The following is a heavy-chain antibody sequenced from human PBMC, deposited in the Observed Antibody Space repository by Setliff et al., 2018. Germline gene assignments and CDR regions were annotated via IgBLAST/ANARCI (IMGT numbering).Heavy chain of an antibody. V-gene: IGHV3-23*01. D-gene: IGHD3-22*01. CDR1: GFTFSTFA. CDR2: ISGTGSNT. J-gene: IGHJ3*02. CDR3: AKDLGVRGYGWPNDAFDI. Sequence: GGSLRLSCAASGFTFSTFAMTWVRQAPGKGLEWVSSISGTGSNTYYGDSVKGRFTISRDNSKNTLSLQMNSLRAEDTAVYRCAKDLGVRGYGWPNDAFDIWGQGTQVTVSS.